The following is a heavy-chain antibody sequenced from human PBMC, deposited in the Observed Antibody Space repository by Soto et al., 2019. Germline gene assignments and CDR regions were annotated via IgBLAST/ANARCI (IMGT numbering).Heavy chain of an antibody. CDR2: IYPTDGGT. CDR3: ASGRDRGSSESSFDY. CDR1: GYTFSNYY. J-gene: IGHJ4*02. D-gene: IGHD6-6*01. Sequence: QVQLVQSGAEVKKPGASVKVSCKASGYTFSNYYIYWVRQAPGQGLEWMGWIYPTDGGTKYAQKFQGRVTMTRDTSISTAYRELSRLRSDDTAVYYCASGRDRGSSESSFDYWGQGTLVTVSS. V-gene: IGHV1-2*02.